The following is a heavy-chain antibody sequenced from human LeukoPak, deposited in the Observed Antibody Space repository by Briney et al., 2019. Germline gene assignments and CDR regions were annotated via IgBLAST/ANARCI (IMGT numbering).Heavy chain of an antibody. CDR1: GFTFSSYW. Sequence: GGTLRLSCAASGFTFSSYWMNWVRQAPGKGLVWVSRIASDGSSTTYADSVKGRFTISRDNSKNTLYLQMNSLRAEDTAVYYCAKEGEGYSSSWDLDYWGQGTLVTVSS. V-gene: IGHV3-74*01. J-gene: IGHJ4*02. CDR2: IASDGSST. D-gene: IGHD6-13*01. CDR3: AKEGEGYSSSWDLDY.